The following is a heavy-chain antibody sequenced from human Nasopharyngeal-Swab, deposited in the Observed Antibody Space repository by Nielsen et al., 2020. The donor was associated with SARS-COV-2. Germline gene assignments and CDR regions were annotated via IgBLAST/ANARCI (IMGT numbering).Heavy chain of an antibody. J-gene: IGHJ6*02. Sequence: WIRQPPRKGLEWVAVISYDGSNKYYADSVKGRFTISRDNSKNTLYLQMNSLRAEDTAVYYCAIEKVVVVAAGGWYYGMDVWGQGTTVTVSS. CDR2: ISYDGSNK. D-gene: IGHD2-15*01. V-gene: IGHV3-30*14. CDR3: AIEKVVVVAAGGWYYGMDV.